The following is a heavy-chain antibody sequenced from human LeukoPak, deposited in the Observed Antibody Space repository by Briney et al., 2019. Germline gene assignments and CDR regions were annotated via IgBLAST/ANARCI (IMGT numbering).Heavy chain of an antibody. CDR1: GFTFSSYS. CDR3: ARPRGDILTGYLGY. Sequence: PGGSRRLSCAASGFTFSSYSMNWVRQAPGKGREGVSSINSSRTYIYYADSVKGRFTISRDNAKNSLYLQTNSLRAEDTAVYYCARPRGDILTGYLGYWGQGTLVTVSS. D-gene: IGHD3-9*01. V-gene: IGHV3-21*01. J-gene: IGHJ4*02. CDR2: INSSRTYI.